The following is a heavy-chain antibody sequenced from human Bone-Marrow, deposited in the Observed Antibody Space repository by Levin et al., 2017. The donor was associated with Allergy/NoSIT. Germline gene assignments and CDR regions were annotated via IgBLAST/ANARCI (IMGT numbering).Heavy chain of an antibody. D-gene: IGHD7-27*01. CDR1: GYTFTSYD. V-gene: IGHV1-8*01. Sequence: ASVKVSCKASGYTFTSYDFNWVRQAPGQGLEWLGWMNPNTGGTGYAQKFQGRISLTRDTSITTAYMELTSLISEDTAVYYCARNPPATGDLDSWGQGTLVTVSS. J-gene: IGHJ4*02. CDR2: MNPNTGGT. CDR3: ARNPPATGDLDS.